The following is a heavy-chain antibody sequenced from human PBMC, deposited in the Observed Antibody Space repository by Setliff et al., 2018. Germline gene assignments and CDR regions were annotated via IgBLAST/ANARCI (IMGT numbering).Heavy chain of an antibody. D-gene: IGHD3-22*01. CDR2: INPSSGRT. J-gene: IGHJ3*02. Sequence: ASVKVSCKASGYTFTSHYMHWVRQAPELGLVWMGTINPSSGRTSYAQKFQGRVTMTRDTSTSTVYMDMSSLRSEDTAVYYCARDVFPYHYEGAFDIWGQGTMVTVSS. CDR3: ARDVFPYHYEGAFDI. CDR1: GYTFTSHY. V-gene: IGHV1-46*01.